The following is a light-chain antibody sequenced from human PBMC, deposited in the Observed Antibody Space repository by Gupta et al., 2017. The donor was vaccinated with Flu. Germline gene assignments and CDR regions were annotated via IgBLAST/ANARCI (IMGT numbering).Light chain of an antibody. J-gene: IGKJ1*01. CDR1: QSVLYSSNNKNY. V-gene: IGKV4-1*01. Sequence: DIVMTQSPDSLAVSLGERATINCKSSQSVLYSSNNKNYLVWYQQKPGQPPKLLINWASTRESGVPDRFSGSGSGTDFTLTISSLQAEDVAVYYCQQHYSSTSKFGQGTKMEIK. CDR2: WAS. CDR3: QQHYSSTSK.